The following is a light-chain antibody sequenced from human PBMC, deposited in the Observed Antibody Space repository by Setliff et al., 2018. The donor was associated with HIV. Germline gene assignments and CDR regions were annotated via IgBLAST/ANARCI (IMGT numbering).Light chain of an antibody. V-gene: IGLV7-46*01. CDR1: TGPVTSGHY. CDR3: LLSYNGVRI. CDR2: GTK. Sequence: QAVVTQEPSLTVSPGGTVTLTCGSSTGPVTSGHYPYWLQHKPGQAPRTLIYGTKYKHSWTPARFSGSLLGGEATLTLSGAQPDDEADYYCLLSYNGVRIFGGGTK. J-gene: IGLJ2*01.